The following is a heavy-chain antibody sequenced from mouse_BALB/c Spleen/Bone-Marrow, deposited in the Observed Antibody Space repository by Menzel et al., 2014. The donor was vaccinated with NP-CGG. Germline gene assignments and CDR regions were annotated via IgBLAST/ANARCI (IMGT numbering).Heavy chain of an antibody. J-gene: IGHJ2*01. CDR2: ISSGGSYT. D-gene: IGHD1-1*01. CDR3: ARHITTVVADY. V-gene: IGHV5-9-3*01. Sequence: EVMLVESGGGLVKPGGSLKLSCAASGFTFSSYAMSWVRQTPEKSLEWVATISSGGSYTYYPDSVKGRFTISRDNAKNTLYLQMSSLRSEDTAMYYCARHITTVVADYWGQGTTLTVSS. CDR1: GFTFSSYA.